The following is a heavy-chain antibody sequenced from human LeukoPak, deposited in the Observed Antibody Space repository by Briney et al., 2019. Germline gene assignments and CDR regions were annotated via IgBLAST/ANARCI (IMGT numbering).Heavy chain of an antibody. J-gene: IGHJ3*02. CDR3: ASGRGQLGYAFDI. Sequence: PGGSLRLSCAASGFTFSSYAMSWVRQAPGKGLEWVANIKQDGSEKYYVDSVKGRFTISRDNAKNSLYLQMNSLRAEDTAVYYCASGRGQLGYAFDIWGQGTMVTVSS. V-gene: IGHV3-7*01. D-gene: IGHD6-13*01. CDR2: IKQDGSEK. CDR1: GFTFSSYA.